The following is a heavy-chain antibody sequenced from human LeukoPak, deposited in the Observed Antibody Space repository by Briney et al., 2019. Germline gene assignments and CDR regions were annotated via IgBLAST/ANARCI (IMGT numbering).Heavy chain of an antibody. D-gene: IGHD2-2*01. V-gene: IGHV4-34*01. CDR2: INHSGST. J-gene: IGHJ4*02. Sequence: SETLSLTCAVYGGSFSGYYWSWIRQPPGKGLEWIGEINHSGSTNYNPSLKSRVTISVDTSKNQFSLKLSSVTAADTAVYYCARESGEVVVVPAAIPRGDYFDYWGQGTLVTVSS. CDR3: ARESGEVVVVPAAIPRGDYFDY. CDR1: GGSFSGYY.